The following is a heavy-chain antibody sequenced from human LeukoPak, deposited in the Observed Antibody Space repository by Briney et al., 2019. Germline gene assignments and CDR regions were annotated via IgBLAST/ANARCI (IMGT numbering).Heavy chain of an antibody. D-gene: IGHD3-3*01. V-gene: IGHV3-30-3*01. CDR3: ARDVRLLEWSYYFDY. J-gene: IGHJ4*02. Sequence: PGGSLRLSCAASGFTFSSYAMHWVRQAPGKGLEWVAVISYDGSNKYYADSVKGRFTISRDNSKNTLYLQMNSLRAEDTAVYYCARDVRLLEWSYYFDYWGQGTLVTVSS. CDR1: GFTFSSYA. CDR2: ISYDGSNK.